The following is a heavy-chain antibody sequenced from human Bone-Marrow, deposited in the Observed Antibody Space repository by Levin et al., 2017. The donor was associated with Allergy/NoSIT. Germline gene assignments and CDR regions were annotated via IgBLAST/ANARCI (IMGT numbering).Heavy chain of an antibody. CDR1: GFTFRNSA. V-gene: IGHV3-23*01. D-gene: IGHD3-10*01. J-gene: IGHJ5*02. CDR2: ISGNGDFT. CDR3: AKDPGGLVRRFDP. Sequence: QTGGSLRLSCAASGFTFRNSAMAWLRQAPGRGLEWLSSISGNGDFTYYLDSVKGRFTISRDNSRDTLFLQMNSLRAEDTAFYYCAKDPGGLVRRFDPWGQGTLVTVSS.